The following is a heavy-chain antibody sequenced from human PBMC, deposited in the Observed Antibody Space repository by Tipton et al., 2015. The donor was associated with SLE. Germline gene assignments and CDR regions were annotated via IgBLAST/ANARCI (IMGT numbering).Heavy chain of an antibody. CDR2: IYNSGGT. J-gene: IGHJ4*02. V-gene: IGHV4-31*02. CDR3: ARTPYEDWGDMDY. CDR1: GGSISTGGYY. D-gene: IGHD3-16*01. Sequence: TLSLTCTVSGGSISTGGYYWSWIRQHPGKGLEWIGYIYNSGGTDYNPSLKSRVTISADTSKNHFSLNLSSVTAADTAVYYCARTPYEDWGDMDYWGQGTLVSVST.